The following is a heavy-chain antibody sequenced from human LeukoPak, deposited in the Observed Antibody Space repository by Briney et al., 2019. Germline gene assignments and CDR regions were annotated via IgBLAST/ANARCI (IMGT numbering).Heavy chain of an antibody. CDR2: ISGSGGST. Sequence: GGSLRLSCAASGFTFSSYAMSWVRQAPGKGLEWVSAISGSGGSTYYADSVKGRFTISGDNSKNTLYLQMNSLRAEDTAVYYCAKGVVYSSSSGYWGQGTLVTVSS. D-gene: IGHD6-6*01. V-gene: IGHV3-23*01. CDR1: GFTFSSYA. CDR3: AKGVVYSSSSGY. J-gene: IGHJ4*02.